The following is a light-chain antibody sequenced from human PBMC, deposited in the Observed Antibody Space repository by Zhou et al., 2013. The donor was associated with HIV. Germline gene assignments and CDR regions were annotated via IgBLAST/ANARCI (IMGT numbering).Light chain of an antibody. CDR1: QSVGSN. CDR2: GAS. Sequence: EIVMTQPPATLSVSPGERATLSCRASQSVGSNLAWYQQKPGQAPRLLIYGASTRATGIPARFSGSGSGTEFTLTISSMQSEDFAIYYCQQYNKWPKTFGQGTKVEIK. J-gene: IGKJ1*01. V-gene: IGKV3-15*01. CDR3: QQYNKWPKT.